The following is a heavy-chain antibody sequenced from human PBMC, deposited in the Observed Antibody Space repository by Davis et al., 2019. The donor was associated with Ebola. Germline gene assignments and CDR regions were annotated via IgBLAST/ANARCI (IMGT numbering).Heavy chain of an antibody. CDR2: ISGSGGST. CDR1: GFTFSSYA. D-gene: IGHD5-12*01. V-gene: IGHV3-23*01. CDR3: AKDSGYVMGYFDY. J-gene: IGHJ4*02. Sequence: GESLKISCAASGFTFSSYAMSWVRQAPGKGLEWVSAISGSGGSTYYADSVKGRFTISRDNSKNTLYLQMNSLRAEDTAVYYCAKDSGYVMGYFDYWGQGTLVTVSS.